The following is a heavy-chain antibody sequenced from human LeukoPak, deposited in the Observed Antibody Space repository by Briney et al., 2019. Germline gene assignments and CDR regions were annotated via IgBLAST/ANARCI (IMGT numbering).Heavy chain of an antibody. CDR3: ARDHGGFGPGSYHFDY. V-gene: IGHV1-69*13. J-gene: IGHJ4*02. CDR1: GGTFSSYA. Sequence: SVKVSCKASGGTFSSYAISWVRQAPGQGLEWMGGIIPIFGTANYAQKFQGRVTITADESTSTAYMELSSLISEDTAVYFCARDHGGFGPGSYHFDYWGQGTLVTVSS. CDR2: IIPIFGTA. D-gene: IGHD3-10*01.